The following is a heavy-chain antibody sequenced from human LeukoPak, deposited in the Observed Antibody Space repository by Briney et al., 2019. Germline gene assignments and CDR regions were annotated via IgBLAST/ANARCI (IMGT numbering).Heavy chain of an antibody. J-gene: IGHJ4*02. CDR1: GYTFTSYG. V-gene: IGHV1-18*01. CDR3: ARDRRYLPYYYDSSGYSIFGY. D-gene: IGHD3-22*01. Sequence: ASVKVSCKASGYTFTSYGISWVRQAPGQGLEWMGWISAYNGNTNYAQKLQGRVTMTTDTSTSTAYMELRSLRSDDTAVYYCARDRRYLPYYYDSSGYSIFGYWGQGTLVTVSS. CDR2: ISAYNGNT.